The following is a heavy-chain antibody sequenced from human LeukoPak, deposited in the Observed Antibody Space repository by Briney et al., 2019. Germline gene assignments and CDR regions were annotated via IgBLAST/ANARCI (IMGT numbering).Heavy chain of an antibody. Sequence: GGSLKIFCAAPGFNFSNHWMNWVRQAPGKGPEWVANIKQDGSEKYYVDSVKGRFTISRDNAKNSLYLQMNSLRAEDTAVYYCARGTIAAAGYYYFDYWGQGTQVTVSS. CDR1: GFNFSNHW. CDR2: IKQDGSEK. V-gene: IGHV3-7*04. J-gene: IGHJ4*02. D-gene: IGHD6-13*01. CDR3: ARGTIAAAGYYYFDY.